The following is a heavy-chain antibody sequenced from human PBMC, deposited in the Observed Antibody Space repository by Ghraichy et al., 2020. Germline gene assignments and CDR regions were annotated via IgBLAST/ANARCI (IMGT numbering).Heavy chain of an antibody. Sequence: GGSLRLSCAASGFTFSSYSMNWVRQAPGKGLEWVSSISSSSSYIYYADSVKGRFTISRDNAKNSLYLQMNSLRAEDTAVYYCARDDVPASDSSSQKDWGQGTLVTVSS. D-gene: IGHD6-6*01. CDR1: GFTFSSYS. CDR2: ISSSSSYI. J-gene: IGHJ4*02. CDR3: ARDDVPASDSSSQKD. V-gene: IGHV3-21*01.